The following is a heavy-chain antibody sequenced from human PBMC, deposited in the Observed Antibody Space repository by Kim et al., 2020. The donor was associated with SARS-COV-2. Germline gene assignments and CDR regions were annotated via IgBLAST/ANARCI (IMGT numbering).Heavy chain of an antibody. D-gene: IGHD3-22*01. J-gene: IGHJ1*01. Sequence: ADSVKGRLILSREHSKNTLYIQMNSLRAEDTAVYYCATVVFYYDAGYFKNWGQGTLVIVSS. CDR3: ATVVFYYDAGYFKN. V-gene: IGHV3-66*01.